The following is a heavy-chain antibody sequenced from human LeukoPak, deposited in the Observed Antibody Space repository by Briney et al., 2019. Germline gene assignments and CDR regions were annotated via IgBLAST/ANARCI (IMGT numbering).Heavy chain of an antibody. CDR2: MNPNSGNT. D-gene: IGHD3-3*01. CDR1: GYTFTSYD. CDR3: ARFTIFGWGDY. Sequence: ASVKVSCKASGYTFTSYDINWVRQATGQGLEWMGWMNPNSGNTGYAQKFQGRVTMTRDMSTSTVYMELSSLRSEDTAVYYCARFTIFGWGDYWGQGTLVTVSS. J-gene: IGHJ4*02. V-gene: IGHV1-8*01.